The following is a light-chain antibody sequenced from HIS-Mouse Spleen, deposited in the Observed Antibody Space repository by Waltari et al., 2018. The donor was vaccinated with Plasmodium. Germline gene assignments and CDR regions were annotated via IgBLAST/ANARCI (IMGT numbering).Light chain of an antibody. CDR1: QGISSY. CDR3: QQLNSYPSIT. J-gene: IGKJ5*01. CDR2: AAS. Sequence: DIQLTQSPSFLSASVGDRVTITCRASQGISSYLVWYQQKPGKAPKLLIYAASTLQSGVPSRFSGSGSGTEFTLTISSLQPEDFATYYCQQLNSYPSITFGQGTRLEIK. V-gene: IGKV1-9*01.